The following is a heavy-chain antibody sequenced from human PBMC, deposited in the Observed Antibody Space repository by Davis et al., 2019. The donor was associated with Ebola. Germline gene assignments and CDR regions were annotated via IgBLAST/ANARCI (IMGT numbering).Heavy chain of an antibody. CDR2: MNPNSGNT. J-gene: IGHJ6*03. CDR1: GYTFTSYD. D-gene: IGHD5/OR15-5a*01. Sequence: AASVKVSCKASGYTFTSYDINWVRQATGQGFEWMGWMNPNSGNTGYAQKFQDWITMTRDTSITTAYVELSGLTSDDTAIYYCARAVSPTADYYMDVWGKGTAVTVSS. CDR3: ARAVSPTADYYMDV. V-gene: IGHV1-8*01.